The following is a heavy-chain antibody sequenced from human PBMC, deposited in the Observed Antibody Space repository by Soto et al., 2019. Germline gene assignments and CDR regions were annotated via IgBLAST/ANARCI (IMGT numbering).Heavy chain of an antibody. CDR3: AREFCRGGSCYPHYYAMEV. CDR2: MNPNSGNT. V-gene: IGHV1-8*01. CDR1: GYTFTGYD. Sequence: ASVKVSCKASGYTFTGYDINWVRQATGQGLEWMGWMNPNSGNTDYAQKFQGRVTMTRNTSISTAYMELSSLRSEDTAVYYCAREFCRGGSCYPHYYAMEVWGQGTTVTVSS. D-gene: IGHD2-15*01. J-gene: IGHJ6*02.